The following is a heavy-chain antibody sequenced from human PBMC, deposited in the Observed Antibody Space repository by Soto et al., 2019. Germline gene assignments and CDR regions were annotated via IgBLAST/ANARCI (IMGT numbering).Heavy chain of an antibody. CDR3: ARDFSMVIVAPGY. J-gene: IGHJ4*02. CDR2: IYTGGTT. D-gene: IGHD5-12*01. CDR1: GFTVSSSNY. Sequence: GGSLRLSCVVSGFTVSSSNYMSWVRQAPGKGLEWVSVIYTGGTTYYADSVKGRFTISRDNSKNTVYLQINALRAEDTAVYYSARDFSMVIVAPGYWGQGTLVTVSS. V-gene: IGHV3-53*01.